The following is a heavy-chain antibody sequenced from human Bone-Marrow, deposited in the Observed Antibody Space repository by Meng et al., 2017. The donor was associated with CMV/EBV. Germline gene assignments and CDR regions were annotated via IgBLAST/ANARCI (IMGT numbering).Heavy chain of an antibody. D-gene: IGHD2-2*01. V-gene: IGHV3-48*03. J-gene: IGHJ6*02. CDR1: GFTFSSYE. CDR3: VRVSYQLLPPYYYYGIDD. CDR2: ISSSGSTI. Sequence: GESLKISCAASGFTFSSYEMNWVRQAPGKGLEWVSYISSSGSTIYYADSVNGRFTISRDNAKNSLYLQMDSLRAEHTALYYCVRVSYQLLPPYYYYGIDDCGQGSTLNVPS.